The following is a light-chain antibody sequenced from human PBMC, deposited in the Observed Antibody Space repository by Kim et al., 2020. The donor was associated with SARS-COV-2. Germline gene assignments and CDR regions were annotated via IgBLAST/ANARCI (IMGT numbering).Light chain of an antibody. CDR3: YSAADNKGV. Sequence: VPPGQTCRSTCAGDVLAKKYARWFQQKPGQAPVLVIYKDSERPSGFPERFSGSSSGTTVTLTISGAQVEDEADYYCYSAADNKGVFGGGTQLTVL. CDR1: VLAKKY. J-gene: IGLJ2*01. CDR2: KDS. V-gene: IGLV3-27*01.